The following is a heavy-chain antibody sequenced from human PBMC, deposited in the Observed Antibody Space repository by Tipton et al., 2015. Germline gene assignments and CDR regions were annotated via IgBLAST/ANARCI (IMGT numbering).Heavy chain of an antibody. D-gene: IGHD2-21*01. CDR1: GDSIRNKY. V-gene: IGHV4-4*07. Sequence: GLVKTSETLSLVCSVSGDSIRNKYWSWIRQPAGKGLEWIGRIYTGGSVDYNPSLKGRVTMSIDTSKNAFSLRLTSVSAADTAIYYCARDILPNWFEPWGQGILVTVSS. CDR2: IYTGGSV. CDR3: ARDILPNWFEP. J-gene: IGHJ5*02.